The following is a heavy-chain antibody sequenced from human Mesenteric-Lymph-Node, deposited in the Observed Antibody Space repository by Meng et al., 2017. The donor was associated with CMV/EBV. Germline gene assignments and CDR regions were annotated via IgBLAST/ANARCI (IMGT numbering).Heavy chain of an antibody. CDR2: VSSYNGNT. V-gene: IGHV1-18*01. Sequence: ASVKVSCKTSGYTFTSYGFSWVRQAPGQGLEWMGWVSSYNGNTKYAQKLQGRVTMTTDTSTSTAYMELRSLRSDDTAVYYCAREDFAAREDVWGQGTTVTVSS. CDR3: AREDFAAREDV. D-gene: IGHD3-3*01. CDR1: GYTFTSYG. J-gene: IGHJ6*02.